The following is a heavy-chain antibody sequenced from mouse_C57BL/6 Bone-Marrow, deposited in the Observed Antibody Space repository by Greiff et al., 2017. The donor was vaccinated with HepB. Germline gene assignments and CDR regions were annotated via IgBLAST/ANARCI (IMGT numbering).Heavy chain of an antibody. D-gene: IGHD1-1*01. Sequence: QVQLKQSGAELARPGASVKLSCKASGYTFTSYGISWVKQRTGQGLEWIGEIYPRSGNTYYNEKFKGKATLTADKSSSTAYMELRSLTSEDSAVYFCARDYGSMFAYWGQGTLVTVSA. CDR2: IYPRSGNT. J-gene: IGHJ3*01. CDR3: ARDYGSMFAY. V-gene: IGHV1-81*01. CDR1: GYTFTSYG.